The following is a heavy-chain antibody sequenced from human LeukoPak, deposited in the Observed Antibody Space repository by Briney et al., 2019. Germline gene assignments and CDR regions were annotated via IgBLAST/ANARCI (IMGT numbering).Heavy chain of an antibody. CDR2: IRNKDNSYTT. D-gene: IGHD1-26*01. CDR1: GFTFSDHY. J-gene: IGHJ4*02. V-gene: IGHV3-72*01. CDR3: ARESSGSFDY. Sequence: GGSLRLSCAVSGFTFSDHYMDWVRQAPGKGLEWVGRIRNKDNSYTTEYAASGKGRFTISRDDSKNSLYLQMNSLKTEDTAVYYCARESSGSFDYWGQGTLVTVSS.